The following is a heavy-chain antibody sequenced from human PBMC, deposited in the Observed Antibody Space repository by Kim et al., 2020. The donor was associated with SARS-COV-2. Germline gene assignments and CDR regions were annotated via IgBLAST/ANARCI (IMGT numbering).Heavy chain of an antibody. CDR3: ARHTTSYYYYYGMDV. Sequence: DSVKGRFTISRDNSKNTLYLQMNSRRAEDTAVYYWARHTTSYYYYYGMDVWGQGTTVTVSS. V-gene: IGHV3-66*04. J-gene: IGHJ6*02. D-gene: IGHD4-4*01.